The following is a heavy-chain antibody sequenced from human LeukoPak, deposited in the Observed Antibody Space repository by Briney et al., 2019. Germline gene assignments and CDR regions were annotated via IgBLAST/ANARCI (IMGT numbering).Heavy chain of an antibody. D-gene: IGHD6-19*01. J-gene: IGHJ4*02. Sequence: GGSLRLSCSASGFTFSTYGMHWVRQAPGKGLEWVAVISYDGNNNYYADSVKGRFTISRDNSKNTLYLQMNSLRAEDTAVYYCAKDPGYTSGVDYWGQGTLVTVSS. V-gene: IGHV3-30*18. CDR1: GFTFSTYG. CDR2: ISYDGNNN. CDR3: AKDPGYTSGVDY.